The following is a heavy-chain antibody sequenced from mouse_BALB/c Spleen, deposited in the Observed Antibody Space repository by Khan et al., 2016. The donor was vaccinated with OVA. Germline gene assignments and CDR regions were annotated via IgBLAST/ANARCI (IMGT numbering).Heavy chain of an antibody. Sequence: EVQLQQSGPELVKPGASVKMSCKASGYTFTDYYMKWLMQSHGKSLEWIGDINPDNGDTFYNQKFKDKATLTVDKSSSTAHMQLNGLTSEDSAVYFCVRGLFDVWGAWTTVTVSS. CDR2: INPDNGDT. J-gene: IGHJ1*01. CDR1: GYTFTDYY. CDR3: VRGLFDV. V-gene: IGHV1-26*01.